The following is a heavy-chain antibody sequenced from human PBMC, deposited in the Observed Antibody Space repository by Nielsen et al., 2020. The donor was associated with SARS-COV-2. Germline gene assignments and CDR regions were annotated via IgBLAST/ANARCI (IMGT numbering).Heavy chain of an antibody. D-gene: IGHD3-9*01. Sequence: ALVKVSCKASGYTFTSYGISWVRQAPGQGLEWMGWISAYKGNTNYAQKLQGRVTMTTDTSTSTAYMELRSLRSDDTAVYYCARGQFLLGDFDYWGQGTLVTVSS. CDR2: ISAYKGNT. J-gene: IGHJ4*02. CDR1: GYTFTSYG. CDR3: ARGQFLLGDFDY. V-gene: IGHV1-18*01.